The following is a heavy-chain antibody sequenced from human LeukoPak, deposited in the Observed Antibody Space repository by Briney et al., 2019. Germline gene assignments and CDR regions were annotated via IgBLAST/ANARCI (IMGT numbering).Heavy chain of an antibody. CDR3: AKDAQRGFDYSNSLEH. V-gene: IGHV3-33*06. D-gene: IGHD4-11*01. CDR1: GFTFIHFG. Sequence: GTSLRLSCEASGFTFIHFGRHWVRHAPGKGLEGVAVIWRDATNQYYAAPVNGRFPISRDNFRNTVSLQMTSLSAEDTAVSYCAKDAQRGFDYSNSLEHWGQGSLVTVSS. J-gene: IGHJ4*02. CDR2: IWRDATNQ.